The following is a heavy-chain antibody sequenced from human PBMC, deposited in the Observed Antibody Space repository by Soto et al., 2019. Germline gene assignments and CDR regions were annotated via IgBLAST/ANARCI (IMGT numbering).Heavy chain of an antibody. CDR2: IYYSGST. V-gene: IGHV4-30-4*01. D-gene: IGHD2-21*02. CDR3: ARSPGPYCGGDCYSYYFDY. Sequence: SETLSLTCTVSGGSISSGDYYWSWIRQAPGKGLEWIGYIYYSGSTYYNPSLKSRVTISVDTSKNQFSLKLSSVTAADTAVYYCARSPGPYCGGDCYSYYFDYWGQGTLLTVSS. CDR1: GGSISSGDYY. J-gene: IGHJ4*02.